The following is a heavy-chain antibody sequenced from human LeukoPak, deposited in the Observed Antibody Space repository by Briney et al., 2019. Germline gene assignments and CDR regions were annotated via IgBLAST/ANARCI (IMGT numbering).Heavy chain of an antibody. CDR2: IGYDRISK. V-gene: IGHV3-30*02. CDR1: GFTFSSYG. Sequence: GGSLRLSCAAYGFTFSSYGIHWVRQAPGKGLEWVAFIGYDRISKHYADSVKGRFTISGDNSKNTLYLQMNSLRTEDTAVYYCAKNRRASGDYAGAFDYWGQGTLVTVSS. CDR3: AKNRRASGDYAGAFDY. J-gene: IGHJ4*02. D-gene: IGHD4-17*01.